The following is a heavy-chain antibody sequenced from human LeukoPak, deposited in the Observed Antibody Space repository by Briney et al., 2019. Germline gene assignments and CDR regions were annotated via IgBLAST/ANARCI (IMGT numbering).Heavy chain of an antibody. V-gene: IGHV4-31*03. J-gene: IGHJ1*01. CDR2: IYYSGST. D-gene: IGHD5-18*01. Sequence: SQTLSLTCTVSGGSISSGGYYWSWIRQHPGKGLEWIGYIYYSGSTYYNPSLKSRVTISVDTSKNQFSLKLSPVTAADTAVYYCARARRRYSYGEYFQHWGQGTLVTVSS. CDR3: ARARRRYSYGEYFQH. CDR1: GGSISSGGYY.